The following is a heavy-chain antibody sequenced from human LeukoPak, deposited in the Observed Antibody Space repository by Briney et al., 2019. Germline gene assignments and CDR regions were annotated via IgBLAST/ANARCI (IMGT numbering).Heavy chain of an antibody. V-gene: IGHV1-46*01. CDR1: GYTFTSYY. J-gene: IGHJ6*02. CDR2: INPSGGST. D-gene: IGHD3-16*02. CDR3: ARDLASLLVHYGMNV. Sequence: GASVKVSCKASGYTFTSYYMHWVRQAPGQWLEWMGIINPSGGSTSYAQKFQGRVTMTRDTSTSTVYMELSSLRSEDTAVYYCARDLASLLVHYGMNVWGQGTTVTVSS.